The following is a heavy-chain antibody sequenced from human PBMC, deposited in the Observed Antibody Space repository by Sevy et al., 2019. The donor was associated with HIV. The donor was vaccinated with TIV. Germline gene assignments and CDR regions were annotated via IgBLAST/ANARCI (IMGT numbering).Heavy chain of an antibody. CDR2: ISSNGGST. CDR3: YSYYGSGLLDY. V-gene: IGHV3-64D*06. J-gene: IGHJ4*02. CDR1: GFTFSSYA. Sequence: GGSLRLSCSASGFTFSSYAMHWVRQAPGKGLEYVSAISSNGGSTYYADSVKGRFTISRDNSKNTLYLHMSSLRAEDTAVYYCYSYYGSGLLDYWGQGTLVTVSS. D-gene: IGHD3-10*01.